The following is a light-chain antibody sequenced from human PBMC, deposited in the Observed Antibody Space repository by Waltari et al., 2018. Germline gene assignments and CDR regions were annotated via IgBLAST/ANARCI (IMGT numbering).Light chain of an antibody. V-gene: IGLV2-8*01. J-gene: IGLJ3*02. Sequence: QSALTQPPSASGSPGQSVTISCTGTNRHIASTTFVSWYQQHPGKAPKLMIVEVNKRPSGVPVRCSGSTSGKTVSLTVSGLQAEDEADYVCYSYAGDNSLAPDWVFGGGTTLTVL. CDR2: EVN. CDR3: YSYAGDNSLAPDWV. CDR1: NRHIASTTF.